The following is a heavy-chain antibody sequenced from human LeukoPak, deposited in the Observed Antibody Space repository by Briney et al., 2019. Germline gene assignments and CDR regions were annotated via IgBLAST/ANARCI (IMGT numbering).Heavy chain of an antibody. D-gene: IGHD2-21*01. CDR2: IIPILGIA. V-gene: IGHV1-69*04. CDR3: ASGSADWAGNWFDL. Sequence: SVKVSCKASGGTFSSYAISWVRQAPGQGLEWMGRIIPILGIANYAQKFQGRVTITADKSTSTAYMELSSLRSEDTAVYYCASGSADWAGNWFDLWGQGTLVTVSS. CDR1: GGTFSSYA. J-gene: IGHJ5*02.